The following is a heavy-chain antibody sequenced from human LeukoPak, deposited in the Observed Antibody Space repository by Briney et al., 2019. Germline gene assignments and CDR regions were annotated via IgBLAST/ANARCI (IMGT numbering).Heavy chain of an antibody. CDR2: INHSGST. V-gene: IGHV4-34*01. Sequence: SETLSLTCAVYGGSLSGYYWSWLRQPPGKGLEWIGEINHSGSTNYNPSLKSRVTISVDTSKNQFSLKLSSVTAADTAVYYCARGNYDYYGSGRGGNWFDPWGQGTLVTVSS. CDR1: GGSLSGYY. J-gene: IGHJ5*02. D-gene: IGHD3-10*01. CDR3: ARGNYDYYGSGRGGNWFDP.